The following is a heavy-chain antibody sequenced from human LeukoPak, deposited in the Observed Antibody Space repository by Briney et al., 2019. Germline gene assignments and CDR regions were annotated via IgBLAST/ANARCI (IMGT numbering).Heavy chain of an antibody. CDR2: IYYSGST. CDR3: ASGLVVAKFDY. CDR1: GVSISSYY. V-gene: IGHV4-59*08. J-gene: IGHJ4*02. Sequence: SETLSLTCTVSGVSISSYYWSWIRQPPGKGLEWIGYIYYSGSTNYNPSLKSRVTIPVDTSKNQFSLKLSSVTAADTAVYYCASGLVVAKFDYWGQGTLVTVSS. D-gene: IGHD2-15*01.